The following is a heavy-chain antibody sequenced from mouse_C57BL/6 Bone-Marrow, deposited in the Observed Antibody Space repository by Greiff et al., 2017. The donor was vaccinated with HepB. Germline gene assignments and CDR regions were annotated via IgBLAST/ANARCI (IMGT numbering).Heavy chain of an antibody. CDR3: ARHSHYYGSSSWFAY. J-gene: IGHJ3*01. CDR1: GFTFTDYY. D-gene: IGHD1-1*01. V-gene: IGHV7-3*01. CDR2: IRSKANGYTT. Sequence: EVQVVESGGGLVQPGGSLSLSCAASGFTFTDYYMSWVRQPPGQALEWLGFIRSKANGYTTEYSASVKGRFTISRDNSQSILYLQMNALRAEDSATYYCARHSHYYGSSSWFAYWGQGTLVTVSA.